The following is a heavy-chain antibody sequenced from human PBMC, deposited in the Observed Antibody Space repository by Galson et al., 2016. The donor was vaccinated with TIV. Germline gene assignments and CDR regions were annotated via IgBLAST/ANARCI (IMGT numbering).Heavy chain of an antibody. Sequence: SVKVSCKVSGYSLSDLSMHWVRQAPGRGLAWMGGFAPEDDEIIYEEKFQGRVTITTDESTSAAYMELSSLRSEDTAVYYCARGCGSYSCYLDVWGKGTTVTVSS. CDR1: GYSLSDLS. D-gene: IGHD1-26*01. CDR3: ARGCGSYSCYLDV. CDR2: FAPEDDEI. J-gene: IGHJ6*03. V-gene: IGHV1-24*01.